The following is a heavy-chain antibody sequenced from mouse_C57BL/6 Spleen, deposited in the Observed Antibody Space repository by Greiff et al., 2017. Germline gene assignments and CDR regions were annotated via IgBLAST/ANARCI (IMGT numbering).Heavy chain of an antibody. V-gene: IGHV1-26*01. CDR2: INPNNGGT. J-gene: IGHJ2*01. D-gene: IGHD1-1*01. Sequence: EVQLQQSGPELVKPGASVKISCKASGYTFTDYYMNWVKQSHGKSLEWIGDINPNNGGTSYNQKFKGKATLTVDKSSSTAYMELRSLTSEDSAVYYCASGPTVVATDYWGQGTTLTVSS. CDR1: GYTFTDYY. CDR3: ASGPTVVATDY.